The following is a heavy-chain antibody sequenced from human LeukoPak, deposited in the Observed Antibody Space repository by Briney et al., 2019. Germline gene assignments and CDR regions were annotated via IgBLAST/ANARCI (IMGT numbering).Heavy chain of an antibody. CDR1: GYTFTSYG. CDR3: ARARALWFGESYKDFDY. J-gene: IGHJ4*02. Sequence: GASVKVSCKASGYTFTSYGISWVRQAPGQGLEWMGWISAYNGNTNYAQKLQGRVTMTTDTSTSTAYMELRSLRSDDTAVYYCARARALWFGESYKDFDYWGQGTLVTVSS. V-gene: IGHV1-18*01. D-gene: IGHD3-10*01. CDR2: ISAYNGNT.